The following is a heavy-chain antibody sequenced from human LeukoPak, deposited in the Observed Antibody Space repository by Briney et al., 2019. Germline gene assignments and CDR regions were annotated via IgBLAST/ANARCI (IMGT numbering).Heavy chain of an antibody. CDR3: ARDGWEYSSSSARGRNWFDP. CDR2: INPNSGGT. J-gene: IGHJ5*02. D-gene: IGHD6-6*01. CDR1: GYTFTGYY. Sequence: GASVKVSCKASGYTFTGYYMHWVRQAPGQGLEWMGWINPNSGGTNYAQKFQGRVTMTRDTSISTAYMELSRLRSDDTAVYYCARDGWEYSSSSARGRNWFDPWGQGTLVTVSS. V-gene: IGHV1-2*02.